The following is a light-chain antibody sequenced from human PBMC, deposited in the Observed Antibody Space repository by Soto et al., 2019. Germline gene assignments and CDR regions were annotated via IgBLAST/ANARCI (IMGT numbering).Light chain of an antibody. CDR3: CSYAGSYSRV. Sequence: QSALTQPRSVSGSPGQSVTISFTGSNIDVGAYKFVSWLQHNPGEAPKVMIYDVTQRPSGVPDRFSGTKSGNTASLTISGLQAEDEADYYCCSYAGSYSRVFGSGTKVNVL. CDR1: NIDVGAYKF. CDR2: DVT. J-gene: IGLJ1*01. V-gene: IGLV2-11*01.